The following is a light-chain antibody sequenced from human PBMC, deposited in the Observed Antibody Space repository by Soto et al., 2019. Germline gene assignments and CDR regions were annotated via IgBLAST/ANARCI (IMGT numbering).Light chain of an antibody. V-gene: IGKV3-15*01. CDR2: GAS. CDR1: QTISSN. J-gene: IGKJ2*01. Sequence: EIVMTQSPATLSVSPGDSATLSCRASQTISSNLAWYQQRPGQAPRLLIHGASTRATGVPARFSGSGSGTEFTPTIRSLQSEDFAVYYCQQYHNWPPQYTFGQGTKLQIK. CDR3: QQYHNWPPQYT.